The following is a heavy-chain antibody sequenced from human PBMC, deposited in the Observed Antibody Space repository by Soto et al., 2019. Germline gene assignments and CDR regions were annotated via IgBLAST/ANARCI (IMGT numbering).Heavy chain of an antibody. D-gene: IGHD1-26*01. V-gene: IGHV1-69*02. J-gene: IGHJ4*02. CDR2: IIPILGIA. Sequence: SVKVSCKASGGTFSSYTISWVRQAPGQGLEWMGRIIPILGIANYAQKYQGRVTITADKSTSTAYMELSSLSFEDTAVYYCASWDEDEPFDYWGQGTLVTVSS. CDR3: ASWDEDEPFDY. CDR1: GGTFSSYT.